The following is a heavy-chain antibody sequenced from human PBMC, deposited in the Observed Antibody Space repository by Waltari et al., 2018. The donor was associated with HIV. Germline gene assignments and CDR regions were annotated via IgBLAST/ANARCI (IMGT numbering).Heavy chain of an antibody. D-gene: IGHD1-1*01. J-gene: IGHJ4*02. Sequence: QQHLQQWGAGLVKPSETLSLTCAVYVGSFNDSYWTWIRQSPGKGLEWIGEINHIGEAKYKSSLRGRVTMSVNTAKNQVSLKLFSVTAADTAVYYCARGTTGLRLARRYFDYWVQGTLVVVSS. CDR3: ARGTTGLRLARRYFDY. CDR2: INHIGEA. V-gene: IGHV4-34*01. CDR1: VGSFNDSY.